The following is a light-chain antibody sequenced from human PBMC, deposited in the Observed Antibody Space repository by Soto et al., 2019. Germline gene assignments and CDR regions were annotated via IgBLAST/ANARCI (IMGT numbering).Light chain of an antibody. CDR2: GAS. Sequence: EIVLTQSPGTLSLSPGERATLSCRASQSVSSSYLAWYQQKPGQAPRLLIYGASSRATGIPDRFSGSGSGTDFTLTISRREPEDVAVYYCRQYGGSLTWTVGQGTKVEIK. CDR3: RQYGGSLTWT. CDR1: QSVSSSY. V-gene: IGKV3-20*01. J-gene: IGKJ1*01.